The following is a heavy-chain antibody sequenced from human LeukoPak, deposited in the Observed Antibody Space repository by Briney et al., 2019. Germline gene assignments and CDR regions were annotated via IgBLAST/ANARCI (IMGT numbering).Heavy chain of an antibody. V-gene: IGHV3-23*01. J-gene: IGHJ4*02. Sequence: GGSLRLSCAAPGFTFSSYAMSWVRQAPGKGLEWVSAISGSGGSTYYADSVKGRFTISRDNSKNTLYLQMNSLRAEDTAVYYCAKDLKGTHALDYWGQGTLVTVSS. CDR1: GFTFSSYA. CDR3: AKDLKGTHALDY. D-gene: IGHD3-10*01. CDR2: ISGSGGST.